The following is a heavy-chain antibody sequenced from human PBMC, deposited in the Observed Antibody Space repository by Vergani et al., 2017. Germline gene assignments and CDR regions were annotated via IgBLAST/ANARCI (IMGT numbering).Heavy chain of an antibody. J-gene: IGHJ4*02. CDR1: GYTFTNYG. CDR2: ISAYNGDT. D-gene: IGHD4-17*01. V-gene: IGHV1-18*01. CDR3: ARVHGDSAPPGDGRID. Sequence: QVQLVQSGAEVKKPGASVKVSCKTSGYTFTNYGISWVRQAPGQGLEWMGWISAYNGDTKYAQKLQGRVTMTRDTSTSTGYMELRSLRSDDTAVYYCARVHGDSAPPGDGRIDWGQGTLVTVSS.